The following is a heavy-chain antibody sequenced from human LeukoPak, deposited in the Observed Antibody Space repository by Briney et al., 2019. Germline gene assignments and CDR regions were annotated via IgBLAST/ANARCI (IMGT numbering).Heavy chain of an antibody. D-gene: IGHD1-26*01. J-gene: IGHJ4*02. CDR2: SNTYSGGT. Sequence: ASVKLSCKASGYTFTGYNMHWVRKAPGQGLERVGRSNTYSGGTNYAQKFQGRVTMTRDKSISTDYMEQGRLRSGDAAVYYCARVWFGWELPFDYWGQGTMVTVPS. CDR3: ARVWFGWELPFDY. V-gene: IGHV1-2*02. CDR1: GYTFTGYN.